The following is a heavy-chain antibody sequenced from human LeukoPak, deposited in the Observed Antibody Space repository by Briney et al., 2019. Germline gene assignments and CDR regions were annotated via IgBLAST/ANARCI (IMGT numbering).Heavy chain of an antibody. CDR3: ARDSTDAFDI. CDR2: ISSGSTYI. CDR1: GFTFSSYS. Sequence: GGSLRLSCAASGFTFSSYSMNWARQAPGKGLEWVSSISSGSTYIYYADSVKGRFTISRDNAEKSLYLQMNSLRAEDTAVYYCARDSTDAFDIWGQGTMVTVSS. J-gene: IGHJ3*02. V-gene: IGHV3-21*01.